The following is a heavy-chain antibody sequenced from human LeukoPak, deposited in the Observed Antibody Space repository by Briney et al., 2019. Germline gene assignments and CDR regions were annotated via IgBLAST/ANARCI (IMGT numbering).Heavy chain of an antibody. V-gene: IGHV3-15*01. J-gene: IGHJ3*02. Sequence: GGSLRLSCAASGFTFSDAWMSWVRQAPGKGLEWVGRIKSKTDGGTTDYAAPVKGRITISRDDSKNTLYLQMNSLKTEDTAVYYCTTWKWIQLWLGGSDAFDIWGQGTMVTVSS. CDR2: IKSKTDGGTT. CDR1: GFTFSDAW. CDR3: TTWKWIQLWLGGSDAFDI. D-gene: IGHD5-18*01.